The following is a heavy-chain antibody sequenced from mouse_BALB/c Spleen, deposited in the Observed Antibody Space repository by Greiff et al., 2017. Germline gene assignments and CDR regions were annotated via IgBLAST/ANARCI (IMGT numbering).Heavy chain of an antibody. D-gene: IGHD2-3*01. V-gene: IGHV1-80*01. CDR2: IYPGDGDT. Sequence: QVHVKQSGAELVRPGSSVKISCKASGYAFSSYWMNWVKQRPGQGLEWIGQIYPGDGDTNYNGKFKGKATLTADKSSSTAYMQLSSLTSEDSAVYFCARSGDGYHYAMDYWGQGTSVTVSS. CDR1: GYAFSSYW. J-gene: IGHJ4*01. CDR3: ARSGDGYHYAMDY.